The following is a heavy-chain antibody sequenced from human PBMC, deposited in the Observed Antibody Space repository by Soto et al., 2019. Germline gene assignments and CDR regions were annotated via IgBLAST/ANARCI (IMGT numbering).Heavy chain of an antibody. Sequence: GGSLRLSCAASGFTFDYYGMHWVRQAPGKGLEWVSSINWNCGTIGYADTVKGRFINSRDNVKNALYMQMNSLRAEGTGFDYSTMEALGYGAYVGTHFGYWGQGTQVTVSS. V-gene: IGHV3-9*01. CDR2: INWNCGTI. D-gene: IGHD4-17*01. J-gene: IGHJ4*02. CDR1: GFTFDYYG. CDR3: TMEALGYGAYVGTHFGY.